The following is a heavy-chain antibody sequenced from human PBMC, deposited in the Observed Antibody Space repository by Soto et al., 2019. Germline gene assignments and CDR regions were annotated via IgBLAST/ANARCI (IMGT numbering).Heavy chain of an antibody. Sequence: QLQLQESGPGLVKPSETLSLTCTVSGGSISSSSYYWGWIRQPPGKGLEWIGSIYYSGSTYYNPSLKSRVTISVDTSKNQFSLKLSSVTAADTAVYYCARQDLVDIVVVPDPTWFDPWGQGTLVTVSS. CDR1: GGSISSSSYY. CDR3: ARQDLVDIVVVPDPTWFDP. D-gene: IGHD2-2*03. J-gene: IGHJ5*02. CDR2: IYYSGST. V-gene: IGHV4-39*01.